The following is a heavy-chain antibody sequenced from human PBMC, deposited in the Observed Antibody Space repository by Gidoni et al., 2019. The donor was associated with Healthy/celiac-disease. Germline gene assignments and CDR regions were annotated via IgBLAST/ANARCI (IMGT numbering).Heavy chain of an antibody. Sequence: EVQLVESGGGWVTPGRSLRLSCTASGFTFGDYAMSWFRQAPGKGLEWVGFIRSKAYGGTTEYAASVKGRFTISRDDSKSIAYLQMNSLKTEDTAVYHCTRESELLYYYYGMDVWGQGTTVTVSS. CDR2: IRSKAYGGTT. D-gene: IGHD1-7*01. V-gene: IGHV3-49*05. J-gene: IGHJ6*02. CDR3: TRESELLYYYYGMDV. CDR1: GFTFGDYA.